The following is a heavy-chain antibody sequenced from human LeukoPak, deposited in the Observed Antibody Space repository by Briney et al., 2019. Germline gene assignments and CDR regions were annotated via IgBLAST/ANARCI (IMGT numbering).Heavy chain of an antibody. D-gene: IGHD1-26*01. CDR2: IYSSGST. V-gene: IGHV4-4*07. Sequence: SETLSLTCTVSGGSIRNYYWNWIRQPAGKGLEWIGRIYSSGSTNYNPSLKSRVTMSVDTSKNQFSLKLSSVTAADTAVYYCARGLVGATVFDYWGQGTLVTVSS. CDR3: ARGLVGATVFDY. CDR1: GGSIRNYY. J-gene: IGHJ4*02.